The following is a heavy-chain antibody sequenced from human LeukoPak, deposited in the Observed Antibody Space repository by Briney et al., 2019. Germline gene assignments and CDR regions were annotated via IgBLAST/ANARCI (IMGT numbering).Heavy chain of an antibody. V-gene: IGHV3-74*01. CDR1: GLTFRSHW. CDR2: INTDGSDT. CDR3: ASHSGPEKYYCMDV. D-gene: IGHD2-15*01. Sequence: GGSLRLSCATSGLTFRSHWMHWVRQAPGKGLVWVSRINTDGSDTSYADSVKGRFTISRDNARNTLYLQMNSLRVDDTAVYYRASHSGPEKYYCMDVWGKGTTVIVSS. J-gene: IGHJ6*04.